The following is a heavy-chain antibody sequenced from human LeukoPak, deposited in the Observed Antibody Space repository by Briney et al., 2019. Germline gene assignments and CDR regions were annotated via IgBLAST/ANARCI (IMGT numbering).Heavy chain of an antibody. CDR1: GFSFNGYG. D-gene: IGHD4-11*01. J-gene: IGHJ4*02. Sequence: GGSLRLSCAASGFSFNGYGMNWVRQAPGKGLEWASYISSISSTIHYSDSVKGRFTISRDNAKNSLYLQMNSLRAEDTAVYYCARDGASYSNYEGNFDYWGQGTLVTVSS. V-gene: IGHV3-48*01. CDR2: ISSISSTI. CDR3: ARDGASYSNYEGNFDY.